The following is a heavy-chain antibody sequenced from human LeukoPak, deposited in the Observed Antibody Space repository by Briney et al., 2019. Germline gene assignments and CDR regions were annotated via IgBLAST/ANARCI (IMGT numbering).Heavy chain of an antibody. J-gene: IGHJ4*02. CDR3: ASLTDTAMVTVDY. V-gene: IGHV1-69*02. D-gene: IGHD5-18*01. CDR2: IIPILGIA. CDR1: GGTFSSYT. Sequence: SVKVSCKASGGTFSSYTISWVQQAPGQGLEWMGRIIPILGIANYAQKFQGRVTITADKSTSTAYMELSSLRSEDTAVYYCASLTDTAMVTVDYWGQGTLVTVSS.